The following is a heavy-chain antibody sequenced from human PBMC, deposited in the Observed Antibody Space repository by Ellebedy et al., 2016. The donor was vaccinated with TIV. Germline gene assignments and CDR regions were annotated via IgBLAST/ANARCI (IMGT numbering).Heavy chain of an antibody. CDR1: GGSISSSSYY. CDR3: WGDYGAYFDY. CDR2: IYYSGST. V-gene: IGHV4-39*07. Sequence: MPSETLSLTCTVSGGSISSSSYYWGWIRQPPGKGLEWIGSIYYSGSTYYNPSLKSRVTISLDTSKNQFSLKLNSVTAADTAVYYCWGDYGAYFDYWGQGTLVTVSS. J-gene: IGHJ4*02. D-gene: IGHD4-17*01.